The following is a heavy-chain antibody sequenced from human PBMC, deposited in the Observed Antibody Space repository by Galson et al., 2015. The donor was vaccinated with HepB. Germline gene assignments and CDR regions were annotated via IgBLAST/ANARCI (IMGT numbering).Heavy chain of an antibody. CDR3: ARDLYYDSSGTHFDY. D-gene: IGHD3-22*01. J-gene: IGHJ4*02. V-gene: IGHV1-69*13. CDR2: IIPIFGTA. Sequence: SVKVSCKASGGAFSSYAISWVRQAPGQGLEWMGGIIPIFGTANYAQKFQGRVTITADESTSTAYMELSSLRSEDTAVYYCARDLYYDSSGTHFDYWGQGTLVTVSS. CDR1: GGAFSSYA.